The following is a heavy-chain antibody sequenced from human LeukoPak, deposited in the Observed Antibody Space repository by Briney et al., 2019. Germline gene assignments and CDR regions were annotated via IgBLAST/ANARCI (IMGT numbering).Heavy chain of an antibody. Sequence: GSLRLSCAASGFTFSSYWMSWIRQPPGKGLEWIGEINHSGSTNYNPSLKSRVTISVDTSKNQFSLKLSSVTAADTAVYYCAREIEGITISNWGQGTLVTVSS. V-gene: IGHV4-34*01. CDR3: AREIEGITISN. CDR2: INHSGST. D-gene: IGHD3-3*01. J-gene: IGHJ4*02. CDR1: GFTFSSYW.